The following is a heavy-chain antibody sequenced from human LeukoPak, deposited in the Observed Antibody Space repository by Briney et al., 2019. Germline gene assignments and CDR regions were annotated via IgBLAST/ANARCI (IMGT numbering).Heavy chain of an antibody. D-gene: IGHD6-13*01. Sequence: GGSLRLSCAASGFIFSNYAMHWVRQAPGKGLEWVAVISYDGSNKYYADSVKGRFTISRDNSKNTLFLQMNSLRAEDTAVYYCARDLDSSSWYILWFDPWGQGTLVTVSS. V-gene: IGHV3-30-3*01. CDR2: ISYDGSNK. CDR3: ARDLDSSSWYILWFDP. CDR1: GFIFSNYA. J-gene: IGHJ5*02.